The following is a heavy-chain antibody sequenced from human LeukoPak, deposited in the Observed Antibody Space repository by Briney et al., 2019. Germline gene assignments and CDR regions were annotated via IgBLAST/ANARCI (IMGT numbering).Heavy chain of an antibody. CDR2: IKQDGSEE. CDR3: ATRIYGDYDWDAFDI. J-gene: IGHJ3*02. CDR1: VFTFSSYW. V-gene: IGHV3-7*01. D-gene: IGHD4-17*01. Sequence: PGGSLRLSCAASVFTFSSYWMSWVRQAPGKGLEWVANIKQDGSEEYYVDSAKGRFTISRDNAKNSLYLQMNSLRAEDTAVYFCATRIYGDYDWDAFDIWGQGTMVTVS.